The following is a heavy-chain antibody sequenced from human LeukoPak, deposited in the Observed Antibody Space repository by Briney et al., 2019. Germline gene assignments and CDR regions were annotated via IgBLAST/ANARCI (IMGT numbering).Heavy chain of an antibody. CDR1: GGSIGSYY. CDR3: ARREGYCSSTSCSYYFDY. CDR2: IYYSGST. D-gene: IGHD2-2*01. J-gene: IGHJ4*02. V-gene: IGHV4-59*01. Sequence: PSETLSLTCTVSGGSIGSYYWSWIRQPPGKGLEWIGYIYYSGSTNYNPSLKSRVTISVDTSKNQFSLKLSSVTAADTAVYYCARREGYCSSTSCSYYFDYWGQGTLVTVSS.